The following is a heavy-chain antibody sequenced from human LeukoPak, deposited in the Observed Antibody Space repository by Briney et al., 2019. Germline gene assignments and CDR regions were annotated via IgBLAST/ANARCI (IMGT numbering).Heavy chain of an antibody. Sequence: GGSLRLSCAASGFTFSSYAMSWVRQAPGKGLEWVSAISGSGGSTYYADSVKGRFTISRDNSKNTLYLQMNSLRAEDTAVYYCAKDGGYCSSTSCYPEYMDVWGKGTTVTVSS. CDR3: AKDGGYCSSTSCYPEYMDV. CDR2: ISGSGGST. CDR1: GFTFSSYA. J-gene: IGHJ6*03. D-gene: IGHD2-2*01. V-gene: IGHV3-23*01.